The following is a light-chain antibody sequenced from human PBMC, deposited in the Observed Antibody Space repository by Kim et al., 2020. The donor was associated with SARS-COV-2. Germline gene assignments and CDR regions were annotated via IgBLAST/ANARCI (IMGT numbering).Light chain of an antibody. CDR2: LES. CDR1: QGIGHD. J-gene: IGKJ1*01. V-gene: IGKV1-6*01. Sequence: AIQVTQSPSSLSASVGDRVTITCRASQGIGHDLAWYQQKLGTAPRLLIFLESKLHSGVPSRFSGSRSGADFTLTITNLQPEDFATYYCLQDHDYPWSFGQGTKVDIK. CDR3: LQDHDYPWS.